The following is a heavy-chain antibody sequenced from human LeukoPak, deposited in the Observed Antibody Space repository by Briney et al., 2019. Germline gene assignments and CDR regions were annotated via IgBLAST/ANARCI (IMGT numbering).Heavy chain of an antibody. CDR1: GYTFTSYG. D-gene: IGHD3-10*01. CDR2: ISAYSGNT. CDR3: ARHRSRMVRGGDWFDP. Sequence: ASVKVSCKASGYTFTSYGISWVRQAPGQGLEWMGWISAYSGNTNYAHKLQGRVTMTTDTSTSTAYMELRSLRSDDTAVYYCARHRSRMVRGGDWFDPWGQGTLVTVSS. J-gene: IGHJ5*02. V-gene: IGHV1-18*01.